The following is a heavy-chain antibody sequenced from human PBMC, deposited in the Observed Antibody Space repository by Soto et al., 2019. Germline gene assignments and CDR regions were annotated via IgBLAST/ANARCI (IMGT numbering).Heavy chain of an antibody. Sequence: SETLSLTCNVSGGSINSGGYYWGWIRQNPGKGLEWIGYIHYRGRTSYNPSLNNRGSISVHPSGHHFSLKLTAVQDADTNVYYCAGRLDASGVESWGAGTLVTVS. V-gene: IGHV4-31*03. CDR3: AGRLDASGVES. D-gene: IGHD1-1*01. CDR1: GGSINSGGYY. CDR2: IHYRGRT. J-gene: IGHJ4*02.